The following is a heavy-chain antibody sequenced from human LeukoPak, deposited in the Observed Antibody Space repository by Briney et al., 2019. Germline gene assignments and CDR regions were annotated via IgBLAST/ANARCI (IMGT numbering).Heavy chain of an antibody. J-gene: IGHJ5*02. Sequence: KVSCKASGGTFSSYAISWVRQAPGQGLEWMGIIYPGDSDTRYSPSFQDQVTMSVDESINTAYLQWSSLKASDTAMYYCATYGGDTNWFDPWGQGTLVTVSS. V-gene: IGHV5-51*01. CDR2: IYPGDSDT. CDR3: ATYGGDTNWFDP. D-gene: IGHD2-21*02. CDR1: GGTFSSYA.